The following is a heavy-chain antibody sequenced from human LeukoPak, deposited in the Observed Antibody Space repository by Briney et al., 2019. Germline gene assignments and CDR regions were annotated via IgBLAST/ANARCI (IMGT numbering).Heavy chain of an antibody. CDR2: IYHSGST. Sequence: PSETLSLTCAVSGGSISSSNWWSWVRQPPGKGLEWIGEIYHSGSTNYNPSLKSRVTISVDKSKNQFSLKLSSVTAADTAVYYCASLNRPRWYFDLWGRGTLVTVSS. V-gene: IGHV4-4*02. CDR3: ASLNRPRWYFDL. D-gene: IGHD1-14*01. CDR1: GGSISSSNW. J-gene: IGHJ2*01.